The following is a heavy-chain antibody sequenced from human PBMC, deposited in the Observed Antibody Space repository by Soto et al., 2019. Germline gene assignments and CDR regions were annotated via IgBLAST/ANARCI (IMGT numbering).Heavy chain of an antibody. V-gene: IGHV4-4*02. CDR1: GGSISSSHW. CDR2: ISHSGTS. D-gene: IGHD3-9*01. J-gene: IGHJ3*01. CDR3: ARVVLTITRGAFDA. Sequence: QVQLQESGPGLVKPSGTLSLTCAVSGGSISSSHWWTWVRQSPGKGLEYIGEISHSGTSNSNPSLTSRVTLSVDKSKNHFSLTLTSVTGADTAVYYCARVVLTITRGAFDAWGQGTLVIVSS.